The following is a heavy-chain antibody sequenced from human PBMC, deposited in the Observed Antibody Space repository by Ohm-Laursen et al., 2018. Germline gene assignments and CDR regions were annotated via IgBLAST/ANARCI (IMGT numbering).Heavy chain of an antibody. Sequence: SLRLSCTASGFTFSSYGMHWVRQAPGKGLEWVAVIWYDGSSKYYADSVKGRFTISRDNSKNTLYLQMNSLRAEDTAVYYCAKVDDFWSGAQHWGQGTLVSVSS. CDR1: GFTFSSYG. D-gene: IGHD3-3*01. V-gene: IGHV3-33*06. CDR2: IWYDGSSK. CDR3: AKVDDFWSGAQH. J-gene: IGHJ1*01.